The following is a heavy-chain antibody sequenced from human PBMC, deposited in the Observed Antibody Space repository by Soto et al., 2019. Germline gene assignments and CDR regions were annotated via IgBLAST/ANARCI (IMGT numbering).Heavy chain of an antibody. J-gene: IGHJ4*02. CDR1: GFTFSIYA. Sequence: GESLKISCAASGFTFSIYAMHWVRQAPGKGLEWVAVISYDGSNKYYADSVKGRFTISRDNSKNTLYLQMNSLRAEDTAVYYCARAMGSGSYHFDYWGQGTLVTVSS. CDR3: ARAMGSGSYHFDY. V-gene: IGHV3-30-3*01. CDR2: ISYDGSNK. D-gene: IGHD1-26*01.